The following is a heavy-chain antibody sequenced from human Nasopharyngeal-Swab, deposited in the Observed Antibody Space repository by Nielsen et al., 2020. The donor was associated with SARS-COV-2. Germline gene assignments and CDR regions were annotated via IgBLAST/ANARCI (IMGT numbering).Heavy chain of an antibody. J-gene: IGHJ4*02. D-gene: IGHD3-3*01. CDR1: GYSISSGYY. Sequence: SETLSLTCAVSGYSISSGYYWGWIRQPPGKGLEWIGSIYHSGSTYYNPSLKSRVTISVDTSKNQFSLKLSSVTAADTAVYYCARRYGDFWSGHYFDYWGKGKMVTVSS. CDR2: IYHSGST. V-gene: IGHV4-38-2*01. CDR3: ARRYGDFWSGHYFDY.